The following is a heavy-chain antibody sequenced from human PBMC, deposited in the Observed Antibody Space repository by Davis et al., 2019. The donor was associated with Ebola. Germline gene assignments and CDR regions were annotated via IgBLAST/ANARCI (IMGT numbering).Heavy chain of an antibody. CDR1: GFTFSYYA. D-gene: IGHD4-17*01. V-gene: IGHV3-23*01. Sequence: GESLKISCAASGFTFSYYAIHWVRQAPGKGLEWVSTLGTSADTYYADSVKGRFTISRDNSKNTLYLQMNGLRAEDTAVYYCAKAKTTVTTYGDYWGQGTLVTVSS. CDR3: AKAKTTVTTYGDY. J-gene: IGHJ4*02. CDR2: LGTSADT.